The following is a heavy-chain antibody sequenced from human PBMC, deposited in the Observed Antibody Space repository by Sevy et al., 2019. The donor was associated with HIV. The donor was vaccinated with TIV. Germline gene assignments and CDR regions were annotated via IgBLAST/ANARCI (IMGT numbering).Heavy chain of an antibody. Sequence: GGSLRLSCAASGFTFDDYAMHWVRQAPGKGLEWVSGISGSGGTTYYADSVKGRFSISRDNSKNKLYLQMSSLRIEDTAVYYCATGTTDSSISWVFDVWGQGTMVTVSS. CDR1: GFTFDDYA. D-gene: IGHD6-13*01. CDR3: ATGTTDSSISWVFDV. V-gene: IGHV3-23*01. CDR2: ISGSGGTT. J-gene: IGHJ3*01.